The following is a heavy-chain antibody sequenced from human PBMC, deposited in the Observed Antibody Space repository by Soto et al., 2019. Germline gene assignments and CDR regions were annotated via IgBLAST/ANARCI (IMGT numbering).Heavy chain of an antibody. J-gene: IGHJ4*02. D-gene: IGHD1-26*01. CDR1: GGSISSGGYY. CDR2: IYYSGST. V-gene: IGHV4-31*03. CDR3: ARDHSGTRTFDY. Sequence: SETLSLTCTVSGGSISSGGYYWSWIRQHPGKGLERIGYIYYSGSTYYNPSLKSRVTISVDTSKNQFSLKLSSVTAADTAVYYCARDHSGTRTFDYWGQGTLVTVSS.